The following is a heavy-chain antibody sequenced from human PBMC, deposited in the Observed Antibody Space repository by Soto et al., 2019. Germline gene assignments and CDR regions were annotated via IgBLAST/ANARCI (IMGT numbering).Heavy chain of an antibody. V-gene: IGHV4-39*01. D-gene: IGHD5-18*01. J-gene: IGHJ6*02. CDR1: GGSISSSSYY. CDR3: ARNSYGYGMDV. CDR2: IYYSGST. Sequence: QLQLQESGPGLVKPSETLSLTCTVSGGSISSSSYYWGWIRQPPGKGLEGIGSIYYSGSTYYNPSLKSRVTISVDTSKNQFSLKLSSVTAADTAVYYCARNSYGYGMDVWGQGTTVTVSS.